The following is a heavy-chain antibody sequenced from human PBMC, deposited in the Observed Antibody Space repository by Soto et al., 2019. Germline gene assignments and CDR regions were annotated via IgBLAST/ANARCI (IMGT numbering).Heavy chain of an antibody. J-gene: IGHJ5*02. CDR2: INHSGST. D-gene: IGHD3-3*01. CDR1: GGSISSYY. Sequence: PSETLSLTCTVSGGSISSYYWSWIRQPPGKGLEWIGEINHSGSTNYNPSLKSRVTISVDTSKNQFSLKLSSVTAADTAVYYCARSHPRFLEWLLYRKETTYNWFDPWGQGTLVTVSS. V-gene: IGHV4-34*01. CDR3: ARSHPRFLEWLLYRKETTYNWFDP.